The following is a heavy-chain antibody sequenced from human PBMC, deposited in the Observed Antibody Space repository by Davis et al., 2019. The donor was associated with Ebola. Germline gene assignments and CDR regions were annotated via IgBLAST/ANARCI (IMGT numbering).Heavy chain of an antibody. J-gene: IGHJ6*02. D-gene: IGHD2-8*01. V-gene: IGHV3-48*02. Sequence: GESLKISCAASGFTFSSYSMNWVRQAPGKGLEWVSYISSSSSTIYYADSVKGRFTISRDNAKNSLYLQMNSLRDEDTAVYYCARDRIVLMVYAIREYYYGMDAWGQGTTVTVSS. CDR2: ISSSSSTI. CDR1: GFTFSSYS. CDR3: ARDRIVLMVYAIREYYYGMDA.